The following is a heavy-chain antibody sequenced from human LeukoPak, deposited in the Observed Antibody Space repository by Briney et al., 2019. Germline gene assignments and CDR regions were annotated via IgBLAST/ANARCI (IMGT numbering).Heavy chain of an antibody. D-gene: IGHD6-6*01. V-gene: IGHV4-59*01. CDR1: GGSISTFY. CDR3: ARRITSSYYFDY. J-gene: IGHJ4*02. CDR2: IYYSGNT. Sequence: SETLSLTCTVSGGSISTFYWSWIRQPPGKGLEWIGHIYYSGNTNYNPSLTSRVTISVDTSKIQIPLMLSSVTAENTAEYYCARRITSSYYFDYCGQGSLVTISS.